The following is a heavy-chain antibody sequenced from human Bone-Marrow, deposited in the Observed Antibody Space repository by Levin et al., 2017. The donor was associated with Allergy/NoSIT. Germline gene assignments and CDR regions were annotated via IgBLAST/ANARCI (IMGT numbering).Heavy chain of an antibody. J-gene: IGHJ4*02. V-gene: IGHV3-43*01. Sequence: GGSLRLSCAASGFTFDDYTMHWVRQAPGKGLEWVSLISWDGYTTYYADSVQGRFTVSRDNSKNSLYLEMNSLSTEDTALYYCAKALNRFLDWLSFDYCGQGTLVTGSS. CDR1: GFTFDDYT. D-gene: IGHD3/OR15-3a*01. CDR3: AKALNRFLDWLSFDY. CDR2: ISWDGYTT.